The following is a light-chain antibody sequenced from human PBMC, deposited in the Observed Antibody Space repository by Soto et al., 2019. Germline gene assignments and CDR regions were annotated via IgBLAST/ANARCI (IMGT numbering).Light chain of an antibody. Sequence: DIQMTQSPSSVSAAVGDTVTITCRASQDVGSSLAWYLQSPGKAPKLLIFAASNLRSGVPSRFSGSGSGTDFTLTISSLQPEDFATYSCQQSYSFTFGPGTKVDI. V-gene: IGKV1-12*02. CDR1: QDVGSS. CDR3: QQSYSFT. CDR2: AAS. J-gene: IGKJ3*01.